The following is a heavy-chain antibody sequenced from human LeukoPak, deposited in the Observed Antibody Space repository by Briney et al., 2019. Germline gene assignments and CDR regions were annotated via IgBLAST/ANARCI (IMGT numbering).Heavy chain of an antibody. D-gene: IGHD3-22*01. Sequence: GRSLRLSCAASGFTFDDYAMHWVRQAPGKGLEWVPGISWNSGSIGYADSVKGRFTISRDNAKNSLYLQMNSLRAEDTALYYCAKEGGSGYLDYWGQGTLVTVSS. CDR3: AKEGGSGYLDY. CDR2: ISWNSGSI. CDR1: GFTFDDYA. V-gene: IGHV3-9*01. J-gene: IGHJ4*02.